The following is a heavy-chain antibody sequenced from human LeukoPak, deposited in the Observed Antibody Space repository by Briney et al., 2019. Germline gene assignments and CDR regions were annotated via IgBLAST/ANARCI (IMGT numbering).Heavy chain of an antibody. Sequence: ASVKVSCKASGYTFTGYYMHWVRQAPGQGLEWMGWINPNSGGTNYAQKFQGRVTITQNSPISTVYMELNSLTSEDTAVYYCARRGLVAGIYDLVYGFDIWGQGTMVTVSS. CDR3: ARRGLVAGIYDLVYGFDI. J-gene: IGHJ3*02. CDR2: INPNSGGT. CDR1: GYTFTGYY. D-gene: IGHD3/OR15-3a*01. V-gene: IGHV1-2*02.